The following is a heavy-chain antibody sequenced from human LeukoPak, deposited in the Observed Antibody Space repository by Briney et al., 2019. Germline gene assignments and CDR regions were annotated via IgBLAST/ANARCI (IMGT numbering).Heavy chain of an antibody. J-gene: IGHJ6*02. CDR2: INQDESEK. V-gene: IGHV3-7*05. D-gene: IGHD2/OR15-2a*01. Sequence: PGGSLRLSCAASGFTFSSYSMNWVRQAPGKGLEWVANINQDESEKYYAGSVKGRFTISRDNAKNSLYLQMNSLRAEDTAVYYCARVRVSSYYGMDIWGQGATVTVSS. CDR1: GFTFSSYS. CDR3: ARVRVSSYYGMDI.